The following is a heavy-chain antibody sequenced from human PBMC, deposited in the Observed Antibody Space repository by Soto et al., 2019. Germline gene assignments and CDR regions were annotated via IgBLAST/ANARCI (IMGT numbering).Heavy chain of an antibody. CDR2: IYNSGRT. J-gene: IGHJ4*02. CDR1: GGSISSYY. D-gene: IGHD1-1*01. V-gene: IGHV4-59*08. CDR3: ARRYGYSFDY. Sequence: QVQLQESGPGLVKPSETLSLTCTVSGGSISSYYWSWIRQPPGKGLELIGYIYNSGRTKYNPSLKSRVTISVDTSKNQFSLKLSSVTAADTAVYYCARRYGYSFDYWGQGTLVTVSS.